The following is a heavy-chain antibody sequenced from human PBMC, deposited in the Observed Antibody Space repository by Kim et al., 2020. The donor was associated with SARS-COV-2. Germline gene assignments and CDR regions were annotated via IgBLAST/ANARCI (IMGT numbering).Heavy chain of an antibody. D-gene: IGHD4-17*01. CDR1: GFTLGSYG. CDR3: AKDRNYGGTSMDV. Sequence: GGSLRLSCAASGFTLGSYGMHWVRQAPGKGLEWVAVISYEGSSKNYGESVKGRFTISRDNSRNTLDQQMNSLRAEDTAIYYCAKDRNYGGTSMDVWGQGTTVIVSS. J-gene: IGHJ6*02. CDR2: ISYEGSSK. V-gene: IGHV3-30*18.